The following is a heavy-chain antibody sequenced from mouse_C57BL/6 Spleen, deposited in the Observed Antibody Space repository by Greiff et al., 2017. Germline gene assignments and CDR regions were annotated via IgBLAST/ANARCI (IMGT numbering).Heavy chain of an antibody. Sequence: VQLQQSGAELVKPGASVKLSCTASGFNFKDYYMHWVKQRPEQGLEWIGRIDPEDGETKYAPKFQGKATITVDTSSHTAYLQLSSLTSEDTAVYYCARCPVRQGDAMDYWGQGASVTVSS. V-gene: IGHV14-2*01. CDR1: GFNFKDYY. J-gene: IGHJ4*01. D-gene: IGHD3-2*01. CDR2: IDPEDGET. CDR3: ARCPVRQGDAMDY.